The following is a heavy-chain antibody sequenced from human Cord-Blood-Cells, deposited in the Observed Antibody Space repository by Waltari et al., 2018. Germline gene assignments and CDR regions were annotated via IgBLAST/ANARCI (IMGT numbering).Heavy chain of an antibody. D-gene: IGHD6-19*01. CDR1: VGNFTSHA. J-gene: IGHJ4*02. V-gene: IGHV1-69*06. CDR2: IIPIFGTA. Sequence: QVQLVQSGAEVKKPGSSVKVSCKASVGNFTSHALSWARQAPGQGLEWMGGIIPIFGTANYAQKFQGRVTITADKSTSTAYMELSSLRSEDTAVYYCARDGIAVAGDYWGQGTLVTVSS. CDR3: ARDGIAVAGDY.